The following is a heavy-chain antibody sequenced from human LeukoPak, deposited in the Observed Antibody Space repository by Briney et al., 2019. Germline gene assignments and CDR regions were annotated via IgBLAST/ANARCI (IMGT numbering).Heavy chain of an antibody. D-gene: IGHD3-22*01. CDR2: ICYSGRT. CDR1: GGSISSYY. J-gene: IGHJ5*02. CDR3: ARNYYDSSGYSWFDP. Sequence: PSETLSLTCTVSGGSISSYYWSWIRQPPGKGLEWIGYICYSGRTNYNPSLKSRVTISVDTSKNQFSLRLSSVTAADTAVYYCARNYYDSSGYSWFDPWGQGTLVTVSS. V-gene: IGHV4-59*01.